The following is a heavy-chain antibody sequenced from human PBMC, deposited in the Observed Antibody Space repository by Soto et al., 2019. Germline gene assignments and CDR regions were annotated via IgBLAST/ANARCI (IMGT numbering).Heavy chain of an antibody. CDR2: IDPSDSYT. D-gene: IGHD6-6*01. J-gene: IGHJ6*02. CDR3: ARIAGFDSSSLTHLPYYYYGMDV. Sequence: SLKICCKGSGSRITSYWISWVRQMPGAGLEWMWRIDPSDSYTNYSPSLQSHGTISADKSISTAYLQWSSLKAPDTAMYYCARIAGFDSSSLTHLPYYYYGMDVWGQGTTVTVSS. V-gene: IGHV5-10-1*01. CDR1: GSRITSYW.